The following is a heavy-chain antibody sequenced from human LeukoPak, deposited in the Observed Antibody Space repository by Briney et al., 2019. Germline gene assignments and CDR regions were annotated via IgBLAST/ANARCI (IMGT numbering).Heavy chain of an antibody. CDR3: ARPQLGIYSDYYGMDV. CDR1: GFTFSDYY. V-gene: IGHV3-11*01. D-gene: IGHD7-27*01. J-gene: IGHJ6*02. CDR2: ISSSGSTI. Sequence: PGGSLRLSCAASGFTFSDYYMSWIRQAPGKGLEWVSYISSSGSTIYYADSVKGRFTISRDNAKNSLYLQMNSLRAEDTAVYYCARPQLGIYSDYYGMDVWGQGTTVTVSS.